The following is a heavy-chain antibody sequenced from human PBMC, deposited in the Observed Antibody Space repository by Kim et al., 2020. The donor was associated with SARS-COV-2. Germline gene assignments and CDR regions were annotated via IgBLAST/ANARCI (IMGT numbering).Heavy chain of an antibody. CDR1: GFTFSDSS. CDR2: ISSSGWNI. CDR3: AKDGGERSELSCFDY. Sequence: GGSLRLSCAASGFTFSDSSMSWVRQAPGKGLEWVSSISSSGWNIYYADSLKGRFTISRDNSKNSLYLQMNSLRVEDTALYYCAKDGGERSELSCFDYWGQGTLVTVSS. V-gene: IGHV3-11*01. J-gene: IGHJ4*02. D-gene: IGHD3-16*02.